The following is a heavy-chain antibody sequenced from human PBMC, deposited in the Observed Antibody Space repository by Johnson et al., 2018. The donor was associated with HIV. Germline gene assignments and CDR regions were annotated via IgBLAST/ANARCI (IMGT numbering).Heavy chain of an antibody. CDR2: ISYDGSDK. D-gene: IGHD4-17*01. V-gene: IGHV3-30*14. J-gene: IGHJ3*02. Sequence: QVQLVESGGGVVQPGRSLRLSCAASGFTFSSYAMHWVRQAPAKGLEWVAVISYDGSDKYYADSVKGRFTISRDNSKNTLYLQMNSLRAEDTAVYYCARVIRLGAVRLRHAFDIWGQGTMVTVSS. CDR3: ARVIRLGAVRLRHAFDI. CDR1: GFTFSSYA.